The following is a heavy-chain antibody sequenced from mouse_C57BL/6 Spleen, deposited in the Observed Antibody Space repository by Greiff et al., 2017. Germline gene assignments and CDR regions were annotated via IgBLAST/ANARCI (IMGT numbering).Heavy chain of an antibody. V-gene: IGHV1-18*01. CDR1: GYTFTDYN. CDR2: INPTNGGT. J-gene: IGHJ3*01. D-gene: IGHD2-3*01. CDR3: ERGDGCH. Sequence: VQLQQSGPELVKPGASVKIPCKASGYTFTDYNMDWVKQSHGKSLEWIGAINPTNGGTIYNQKFKGKATLTVDKSTSTAYLELRSLTSADTAVDYCERGDGCHWGQGTLVTVSA.